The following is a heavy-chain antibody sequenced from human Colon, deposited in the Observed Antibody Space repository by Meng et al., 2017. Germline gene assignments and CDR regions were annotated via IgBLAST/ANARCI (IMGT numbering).Heavy chain of an antibody. V-gene: IGHV4-4*07. CDR1: GGSISSYY. J-gene: IGHJ2*01. CDR3: VRDGSGTSLGTL. CDR2: IYSSGST. Sequence: SETLSLTCAVSGGSISSYYWSWIRQPAGKGLEWIGRIYSSGSTNYNPSLKRRVTMSVDTSKNQFSLNLSSVTAADTAVYSCVRDGSGTSLGTLWGRGTLVTVSS. D-gene: IGHD2-2*01.